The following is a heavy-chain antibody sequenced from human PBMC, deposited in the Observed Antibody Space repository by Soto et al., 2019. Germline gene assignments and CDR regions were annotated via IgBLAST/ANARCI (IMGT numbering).Heavy chain of an antibody. CDR1: AFTFSTYG. CDR3: AREHFSGSYYDY. Sequence: GSLRLSCAAAAFTFSTYGMHWVRQVPGKGLEWVAVIWYDGSNKYYADSVKGRFTISRDNSKNTLYLQMNSLRAEDTAVYYCAREHFSGSYYDYWGQGT. CDR2: IWYDGSNK. J-gene: IGHJ4*02. D-gene: IGHD1-26*01. V-gene: IGHV3-33*01.